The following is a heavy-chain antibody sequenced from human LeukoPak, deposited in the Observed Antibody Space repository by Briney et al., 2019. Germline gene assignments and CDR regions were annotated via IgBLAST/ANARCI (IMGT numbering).Heavy chain of an antibody. J-gene: IGHJ4*02. V-gene: IGHV4-59*01. CDR2: IYYSGSS. CDR1: GGSFSGFY. CDR3: AKYDSSGAYDY. Sequence: PSETLSLTCAVYGGSFSGFYWSWIRQPPGKGLEWIGYIYYSGSSNYNPSLKSRVTISVDTSKNQFSLKLSSVTAADTAVYYCAKYDSSGAYDYWGQGTLVTVSS. D-gene: IGHD3-22*01.